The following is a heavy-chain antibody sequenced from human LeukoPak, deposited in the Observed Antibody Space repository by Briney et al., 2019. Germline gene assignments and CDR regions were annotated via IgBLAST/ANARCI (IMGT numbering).Heavy chain of an antibody. CDR3: ARGGSSSSSKRYFDY. V-gene: IGHV4-59*01. Sequence: SETLSLTCTVSGGSISSYYWSWIRQPPGKGLEWIGCIYYSGSTNYNPSLKSRVTISVDTSKNQFSLKLSSVTAADTAVYYCARGGSSSSSKRYFDYWGQGTLVTVSS. CDR1: GGSISSYY. D-gene: IGHD6-6*01. J-gene: IGHJ4*02. CDR2: IYYSGST.